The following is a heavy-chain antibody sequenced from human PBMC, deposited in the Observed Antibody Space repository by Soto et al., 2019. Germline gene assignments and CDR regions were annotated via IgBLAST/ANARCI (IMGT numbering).Heavy chain of an antibody. J-gene: IGHJ4*02. CDR1: GFSLSTSGVG. CDR2: IYCDDDK. V-gene: IGHV2-5*02. D-gene: IGHD6-19*01. CDR3: GHRGLYSSCWTLFEY. Sequence: GPTLVNPTQTLTLSCTFSGFSLSTSGVGVGWIRQLPGKALEWLALIYCDDDKRYSPSLKSRLTITKDTSKNQVVLTMTNMDTVDTASYYCGHRGLYSSCWTLFEYWGKGTLVTVSS.